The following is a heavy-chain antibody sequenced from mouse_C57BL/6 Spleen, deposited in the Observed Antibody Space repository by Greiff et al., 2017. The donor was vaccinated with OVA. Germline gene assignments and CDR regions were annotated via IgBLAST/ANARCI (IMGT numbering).Heavy chain of an antibody. V-gene: IGHV1-19*01. D-gene: IGHD1-1*01. CDR1: GYTFTDYY. Sequence: EVQLQQSGPVLVKPGASVKMSCKASGYTFTDYYMNWVKQSHGKSLEWIGVINPYNGGTSYNQKFKGKATLTVDKSSSTAYMELNSLTSEDSAVYYCASLTTVVASNWYFDVWGTGTTVTVSS. CDR2: INPYNGGT. CDR3: ASLTTVVASNWYFDV. J-gene: IGHJ1*03.